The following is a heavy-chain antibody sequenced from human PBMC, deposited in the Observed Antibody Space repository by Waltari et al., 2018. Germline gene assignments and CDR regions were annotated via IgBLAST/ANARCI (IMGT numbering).Heavy chain of an antibody. D-gene: IGHD3-22*01. Sequence: QVQLVESGGGVVKPGRYLRLPCAASEFTFSSYAMPWVRQAPGKGLEWVAVISYNARNIYYVDSVKGRFTISRDNSKKTLFLQMNSLRAEDTAIYYCARDYCDRTNCHGMDVWGQGTAVTVSS. CDR1: EFTFSSYA. J-gene: IGHJ6*02. CDR3: ARDYCDRTNCHGMDV. CDR2: ISYNARNI. V-gene: IGHV3-30*04.